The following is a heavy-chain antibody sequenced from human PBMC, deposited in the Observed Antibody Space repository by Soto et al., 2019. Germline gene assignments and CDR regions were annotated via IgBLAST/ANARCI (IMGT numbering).Heavy chain of an antibody. J-gene: IGHJ6*02. CDR1: GGSISSSSYY. CDR2: IYYSGNT. CDR3: AKLAGYCSDNSCHGDYAMDV. D-gene: IGHD2-2*01. Sequence: SETLSLTCTVSGGSISSSSYYWGWIRQPPGKGLEWIGSIYYSGNTYYNPSLKSRVTISVDTSKNQFSLKLSSVTAADTAVYYCAKLAGYCSDNSCHGDYAMDVWDQGTTVTGSS. V-gene: IGHV4-39*01.